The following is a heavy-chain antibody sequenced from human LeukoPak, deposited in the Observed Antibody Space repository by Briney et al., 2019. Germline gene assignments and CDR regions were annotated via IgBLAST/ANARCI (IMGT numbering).Heavy chain of an antibody. Sequence: GGSLRLSCAASGFTFSSYGLTWVRQAPGKGLEWVSLIYRDGRTYYADSVKGRCTISRDNSKNTLYLQMNSLRVEDTAMYYCARGLFLSGYLDAFDIWGQGTVVTVSS. D-gene: IGHD3-22*01. CDR2: IYRDGRT. CDR1: GFTFSSYG. CDR3: ARGLFLSGYLDAFDI. V-gene: IGHV3-53*01. J-gene: IGHJ3*02.